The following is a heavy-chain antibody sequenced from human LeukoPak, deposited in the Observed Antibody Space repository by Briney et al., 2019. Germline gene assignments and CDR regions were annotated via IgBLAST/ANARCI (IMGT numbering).Heavy chain of an antibody. CDR1: RGTFSSYA. D-gene: IGHD6-13*01. V-gene: IGHV1-69*05. CDR2: IIPIFGTA. CDR3: ARGYSSSPADH. J-gene: IGHJ4*02. Sequence: SVKVSCKASRGTFSSYAVSWVRQAPGQGLEWMGRIIPIFGTANYAQKFQGRVTITTDESTSTAYMELSSLRSEDTAVYYCARGYSSSPADHWGQGTLVTVSS.